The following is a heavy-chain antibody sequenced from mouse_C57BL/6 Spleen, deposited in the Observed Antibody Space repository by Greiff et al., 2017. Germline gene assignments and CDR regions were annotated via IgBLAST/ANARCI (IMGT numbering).Heavy chain of an antibody. CDR1: GYTFTDYN. CDR3: ARGGYGLYYYAMDY. V-gene: IGHV1-22*01. D-gene: IGHD1-1*02. J-gene: IGHJ4*01. Sequence: VQLKESGPELVKPGASVKMSCKASGYTFTDYNMHWVKQSHGKSLEWIGYINPNNGGTSYNQKFKGKATLTVNKSSSTAYMELRSLTSEDSAVYYCARGGYGLYYYAMDYWGQGTSVTVSS. CDR2: INPNNGGT.